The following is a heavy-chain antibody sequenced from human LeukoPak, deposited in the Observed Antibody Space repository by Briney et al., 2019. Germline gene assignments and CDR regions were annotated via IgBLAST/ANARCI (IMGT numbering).Heavy chain of an antibody. Sequence: PGGSLRLSCAASGFTFSDYYMSWIRQAPGKGLEWVSYISSSGSTIYYADSVKGRFTISRDNAKNSLYLQMNSLRAEDTAVYYCARDRGRQWLVRDYYYYMDVWGKGTTVTVSS. CDR1: GFTFSDYY. J-gene: IGHJ6*03. CDR3: ARDRGRQWLVRDYYYYMDV. D-gene: IGHD6-19*01. V-gene: IGHV3-11*04. CDR2: ISSSGSTI.